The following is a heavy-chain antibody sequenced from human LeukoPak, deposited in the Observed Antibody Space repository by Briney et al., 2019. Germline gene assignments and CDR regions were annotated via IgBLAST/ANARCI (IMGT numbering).Heavy chain of an antibody. CDR3: ARSPEHYDFSSGYSHFDY. CDR2: INSDGSST. Sequence: GGSLRLSCAASGFTFSSYWMHWVRQAPGKGLVWVSRINSDGSSTSYADSVKGRFTISRDNAKNTLYLQMNSLRAEDTAVYYCARSPEHYDFSSGYSHFDYWGQGTLVTVSS. V-gene: IGHV3-74*01. CDR1: GFTFSSYW. J-gene: IGHJ4*02. D-gene: IGHD3-3*01.